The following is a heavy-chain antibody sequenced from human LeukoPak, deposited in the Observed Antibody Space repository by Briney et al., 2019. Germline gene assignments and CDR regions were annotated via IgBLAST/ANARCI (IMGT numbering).Heavy chain of an antibody. CDR3: ALVYYDILTGNYYYYYGMDV. Sequence: GSVKVSCKASGYTFTGYYIHWVRQAPGQGLEWMAWINPNNGVTNYAQKFQGRVTMTRDTSISTAYMELSRLRSDDTAVYYCALVYYDILTGNYYYYYGMDVWGQGTTVTVSS. CDR1: GYTFTGYY. D-gene: IGHD3-9*01. V-gene: IGHV1-2*02. CDR2: INPNNGVT. J-gene: IGHJ6*02.